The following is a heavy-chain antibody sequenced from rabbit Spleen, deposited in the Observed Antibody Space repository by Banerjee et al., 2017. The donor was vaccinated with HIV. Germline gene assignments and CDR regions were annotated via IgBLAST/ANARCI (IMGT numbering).Heavy chain of an antibody. CDR1: GFDLSSYYY. CDR2: FYISSSRA. D-gene: IGHD1-1*01. J-gene: IGHJ6*01. Sequence: QSLEESGGGLVKPEGSLTLTCTASGFDLSSYYYMCWVRQAPGKGLELIACFYISSSRAYYATWAKGRFTISKTSSTTVTLQMTSLTVADTATYFCVRELVGSGDYNTLWGPGTLVTVS. V-gene: IGHV1S40*01. CDR3: VRELVGSGDYNTL.